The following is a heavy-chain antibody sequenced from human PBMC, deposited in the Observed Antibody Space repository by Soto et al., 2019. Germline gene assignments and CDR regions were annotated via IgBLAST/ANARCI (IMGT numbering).Heavy chain of an antibody. CDR2: INPNSGGT. D-gene: IGHD3-22*01. V-gene: IGHV1-2*04. Sequence: GASVKVSCKASGYTFTGYYMHWVRQAPGQGLEWMGWINPNSGGTNYAQKFQGWVTMTRDTSISTAYMELSSLRSEDTAVYYCATAVGYYYDSSGYFWFDPWGQGTLVTVS. CDR3: ATAVGYYYDSSGYFWFDP. J-gene: IGHJ5*02. CDR1: GYTFTGYY.